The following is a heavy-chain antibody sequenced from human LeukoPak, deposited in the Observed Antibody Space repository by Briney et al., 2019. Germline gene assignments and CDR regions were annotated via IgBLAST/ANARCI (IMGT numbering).Heavy chain of an antibody. CDR1: GFTVSSTY. J-gene: IGHJ4*02. CDR2: INKDGKI. D-gene: IGHD2-21*01. CDR3: ARVWQDYSGVDY. V-gene: IGHV3-53*01. Sequence: GGSLRLSCAASGFTVSSTYMSWVRQAPGKGLEWVSVINKDGKIYYIDSVKGRFTISRDTSKNTLYLQMNSLRVEDTAVYYCARVWQDYSGVDYWGQGTLVTVSS.